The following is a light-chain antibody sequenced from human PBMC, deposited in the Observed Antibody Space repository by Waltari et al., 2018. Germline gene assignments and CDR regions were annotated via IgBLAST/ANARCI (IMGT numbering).Light chain of an antibody. CDR1: HSNIGNNA. V-gene: IGLV1-44*01. J-gene: IGLJ2*01. Sequence: QSVLTQPPSVSGTPGQRVTISCVGGHSNIGNNAVNCYQQLPETAPKLLIYNNDQRPSGVSDRFSGSKSGTSASLTISGLRSEDEAHYYCAAWDASLDGFVIFGGGTNLTVL. CDR2: NND. CDR3: AAWDASLDGFVI.